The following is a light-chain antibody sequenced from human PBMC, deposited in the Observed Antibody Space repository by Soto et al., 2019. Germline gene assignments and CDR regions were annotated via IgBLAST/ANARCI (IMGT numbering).Light chain of an antibody. J-gene: IGKJ2*01. CDR2: KAV. CDR1: QSISSW. CDR3: QQYNSYSPLMYT. V-gene: IGKV1-5*03. Sequence: DIQMTQSPSTLSASVGDRVTITCRASQSISSWLAWYQQKPGKAHKLLIYKAVSLESGVPSRFSGSGSGTEFTLTISSLQPDDFATYYCQQYNSYSPLMYTFGQGTKLEIK.